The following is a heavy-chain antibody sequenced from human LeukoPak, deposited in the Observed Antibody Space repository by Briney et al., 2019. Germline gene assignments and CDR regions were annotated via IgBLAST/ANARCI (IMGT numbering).Heavy chain of an antibody. CDR1: GFAFSTYA. J-gene: IGHJ3*02. Sequence: PGGSLRLSCAASGFAFSTYAMTWVRQAPGKGLEWLSAISDSGGNTYYAEPVKGRFTISRDNSKNTVYLQINSLRAEDTAVYYCARESTYIWGQGTMVTVSS. CDR3: ARESTYI. CDR2: ISDSGGNT. V-gene: IGHV3-23*01.